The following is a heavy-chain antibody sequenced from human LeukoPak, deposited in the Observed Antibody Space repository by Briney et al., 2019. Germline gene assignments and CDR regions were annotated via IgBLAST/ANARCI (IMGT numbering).Heavy chain of an antibody. Sequence: ETLSLTCAIYGGSFSGYCWSWIRQPPGKGLEWIGEINHSGSTNYNPSLKSRVTISVDTSKNQFSLKLISVTAADTAVYYCARLGFRAKAYYYYYMDVWGKGTTVTVSS. V-gene: IGHV4-34*01. D-gene: IGHD3-10*01. CDR1: GGSFSGYC. J-gene: IGHJ6*03. CDR3: ARLGFRAKAYYYYYMDV. CDR2: INHSGST.